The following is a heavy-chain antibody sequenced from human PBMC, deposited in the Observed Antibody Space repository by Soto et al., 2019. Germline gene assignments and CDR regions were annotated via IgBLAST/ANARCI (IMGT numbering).Heavy chain of an antibody. D-gene: IGHD1-1*01. Sequence: GGSLRLSCAASGFTFSSYGMHWVRQAPGKGLEWVAVISYDGSNKYYADSVKGRFTISRDNSKNTLYLQMNSLRAEDTAVYYCAKERSDDRRNYYYYGMDVWGQGTTVTV. CDR2: ISYDGSNK. CDR1: GFTFSSYG. V-gene: IGHV3-30*18. CDR3: AKERSDDRRNYYYYGMDV. J-gene: IGHJ6*02.